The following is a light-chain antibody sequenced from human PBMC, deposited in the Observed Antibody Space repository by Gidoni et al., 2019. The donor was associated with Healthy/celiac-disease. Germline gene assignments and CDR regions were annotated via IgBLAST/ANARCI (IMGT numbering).Light chain of an antibody. V-gene: IGKV1-39*01. Sequence: DIHMTQSPSSLSASVGDRVTITCRASQSISSYLNWYQQKPGKAPKLLIYAASSLQSGGPSRFSGSGSGTDFTRTISSLQPEDFATYYCQQSYSTPLTFGGGTKVEIK. CDR2: AAS. CDR3: QQSYSTPLT. J-gene: IGKJ4*01. CDR1: QSISSY.